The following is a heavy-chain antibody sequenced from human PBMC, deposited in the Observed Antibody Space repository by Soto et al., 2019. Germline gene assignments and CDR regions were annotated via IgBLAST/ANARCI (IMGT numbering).Heavy chain of an antibody. Sequence: EVQLLESGGGLVQPGGSLRLSCAASGFTFSTYAMNWVRQAPGNGLEWVSAISGSGGSIHYADSVKGRFTISRDNSKNTLYLQMNSLRDEDTAVYHCVKGYWKGDVWGRGTTVNVSS. CDR3: VKGYWKGDV. CDR1: GFTFSTYA. J-gene: IGHJ6*02. D-gene: IGHD1-1*01. V-gene: IGHV3-23*01. CDR2: ISGSGGSI.